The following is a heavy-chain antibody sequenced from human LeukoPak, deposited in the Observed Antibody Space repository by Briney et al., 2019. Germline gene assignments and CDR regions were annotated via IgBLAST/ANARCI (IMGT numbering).Heavy chain of an antibody. J-gene: IGHJ3*02. CDR3: VSRYCTITNCYKASGTGAFDI. D-gene: IGHD2-2*02. Sequence: GGSLRLSCAASGLTFNNYWMHWVRQAPGKGLVWVSRINSDGSTTNYADSVKGRFTISRDNAKNTMYLQMNSLRAEDTALYYCVSRYCTITNCYKASGTGAFDIWGQGTMVIVSS. V-gene: IGHV3-74*01. CDR1: GLTFNNYW. CDR2: INSDGSTT.